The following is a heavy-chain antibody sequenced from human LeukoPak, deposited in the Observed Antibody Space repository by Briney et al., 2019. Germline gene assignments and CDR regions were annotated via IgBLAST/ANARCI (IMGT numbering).Heavy chain of an antibody. Sequence: ASVKVSCKASGGTFSSYAISWVRQAPGQGLEWMGGIIPIFGTANYAQKFQGRVTITADESTSTAYMELSSLRSEDTAVYYCARVDCSGGSCYPDYWGQGTLVTVSS. CDR2: IIPIFGTA. J-gene: IGHJ4*02. D-gene: IGHD2-15*01. CDR1: GGTFSSYA. V-gene: IGHV1-69*13. CDR3: ARVDCSGGSCYPDY.